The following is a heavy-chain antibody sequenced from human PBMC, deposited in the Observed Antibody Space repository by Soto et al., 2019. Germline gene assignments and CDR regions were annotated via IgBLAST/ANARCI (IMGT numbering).Heavy chain of an antibody. CDR2: IYHRGST. CDR1: GGSISSSNW. D-gene: IGHD3-10*01. V-gene: IGHV4-4*02. J-gene: IGHJ6*02. Sequence: SETLSLTCAVSGGSISSSNWWSWVRQPPGKGLEWIGEIYHRGSTNYNPSLKSRVTISVDKSKNQFSLKLSSVTAAGPAVYYGAKAGGCFYYGSGSYNRQYYDGMDVWGQGTTVTVSS. CDR3: AKAGGCFYYGSGSYNRQYYDGMDV.